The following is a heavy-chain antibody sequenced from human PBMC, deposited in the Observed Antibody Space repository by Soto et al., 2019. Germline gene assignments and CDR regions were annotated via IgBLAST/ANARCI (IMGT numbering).Heavy chain of an antibody. J-gene: IGHJ5*02. Sequence: SETLSLTCALSGGSFRHTHWWSWVRQPPGKGLEWIGEIYYLGHTNYNQSLKSRVTISLDTSKNQFSLNLSSVTGADTAVYYFVRGRDVAEISTPGGVNYFDPWGQGTLVTVSS. CDR2: IYYLGHT. V-gene: IGHV4-4*02. CDR3: VRGRDVAEISTPGGVNYFDP. CDR1: GGSFRHTHW. D-gene: IGHD1-7*01.